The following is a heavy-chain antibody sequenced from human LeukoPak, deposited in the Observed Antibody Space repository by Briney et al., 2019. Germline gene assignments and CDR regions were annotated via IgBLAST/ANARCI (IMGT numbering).Heavy chain of an antibody. D-gene: IGHD2-15*01. J-gene: IGHJ5*02. CDR1: RFTFSNYA. CDR3: AKDLCGSCYNWFDP. Sequence: GGSLRLSCAASRFTFSNYAMSWVRLAPGKGLEWVSVISHSGDNTYYADSVKGRFTISRDSSKNMLFLQMNSLRAEDTAVYYCAKDLCGSCYNWFDPWGQGTLVTVSS. V-gene: IGHV3-23*01. CDR2: ISHSGDNT.